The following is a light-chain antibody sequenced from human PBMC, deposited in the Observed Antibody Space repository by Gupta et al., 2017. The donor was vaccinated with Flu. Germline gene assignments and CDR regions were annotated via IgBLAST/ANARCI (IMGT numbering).Light chain of an antibody. CDR3: KQRMNGHPTWT. V-gene: IGKV3-11*01. Sequence: TLSLSPGAKGTLSCRASQTDKIYLDWYEKKPRHAPMLLIYDSSKRVKGPNTRCSGSGDGTDVTITISSREPEDCEVYYCKQRMNGHPTWTFGQGTKVEIK. J-gene: IGKJ1*01. CDR2: DSS. CDR1: QTDKIY.